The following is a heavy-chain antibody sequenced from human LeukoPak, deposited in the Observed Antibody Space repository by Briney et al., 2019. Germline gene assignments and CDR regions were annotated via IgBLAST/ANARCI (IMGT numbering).Heavy chain of an antibody. J-gene: IGHJ4*02. V-gene: IGHV4-61*01. CDR1: GCSVSSDCFN. Sequence: SETLPLTCTVSGCSVSSDCFNWSWTPQPPGQERACIGYIYYSECTNYNPSLKSRVTISVDTSKTQSSLKLSSVTAADTAVYYCARTIYYFDYWVQGTLVTVSS. CDR2: IYYSECT. CDR3: ARTIYYFDY. D-gene: IGHD2/OR15-2a*01.